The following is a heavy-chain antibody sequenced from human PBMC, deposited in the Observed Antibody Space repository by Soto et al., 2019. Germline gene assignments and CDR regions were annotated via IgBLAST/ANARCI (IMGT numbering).Heavy chain of an antibody. CDR3: ARERDYGDYVGYYYGMDV. J-gene: IGHJ6*02. CDR1: GGSISSGDYY. V-gene: IGHV4-30-4*01. D-gene: IGHD4-17*01. CDR2: IYYSGST. Sequence: SETLSLTCTVSGGSISSGDYYWSWILQPPGKGLEWIGYIYYSGSTYYNPSLKSRVTISVDTSKNQFSLKLSSVTAADTAVYYCARERDYGDYVGYYYGMDVWGQGTTVTVS.